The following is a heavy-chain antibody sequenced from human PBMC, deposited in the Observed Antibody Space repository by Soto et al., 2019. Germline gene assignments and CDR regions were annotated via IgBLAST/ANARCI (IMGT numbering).Heavy chain of an antibody. CDR3: ARTIHLWGGFDS. D-gene: IGHD5-18*01. Sequence: QVRVVESGGGLVKPGGSLRLSCAASGFNFSDYYMTWIRQSPGKGLEWISFIRGSAGTIYYAVAVKGRFTIFRDNDKNSLFPQLSSLRAEDTAVYYCARTIHLWGGFDSWGKGTLVTVSS. CDR2: IRGSAGTI. V-gene: IGHV3-11*01. CDR1: GFNFSDYY. J-gene: IGHJ5*01.